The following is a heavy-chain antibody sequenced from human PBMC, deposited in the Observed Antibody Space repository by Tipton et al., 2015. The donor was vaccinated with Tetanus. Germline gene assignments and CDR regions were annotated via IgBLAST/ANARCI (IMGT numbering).Heavy chain of an antibody. CDR2: INHSGST. CDR1: GFIFSRYD. CDR3: ARGPMVRGVTRFDY. Sequence: LRLSCSASGFIFSRYDMAWIRQPPGGGLEWIGEINHSGSTNYNPSLKSRVTISVDTSKNQFSLKLSSVTAADTAVYYCARGPMVRGVTRFDYWGQGTLVTVSS. D-gene: IGHD3-10*01. V-gene: IGHV4-34*01. J-gene: IGHJ4*02.